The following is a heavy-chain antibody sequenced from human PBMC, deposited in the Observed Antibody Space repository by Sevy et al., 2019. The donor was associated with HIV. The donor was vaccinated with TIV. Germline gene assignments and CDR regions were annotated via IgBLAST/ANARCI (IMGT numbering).Heavy chain of an antibody. J-gene: IGHJ4*02. CDR1: GFSFSDYY. CDR2: ISSGSRYT. D-gene: IGHD6-13*01. CDR3: ARVRVVAADYYFDY. Sequence: GGSLRFSCAASGFSFSDYYMTWIRQAPGKGLEWVSYISSGSRYTNYADSVKGRFAISRDNAENSLYLQMSSLRAEDTGVYYCARVRVVAADYYFDYRGQGTLVTVSS. V-gene: IGHV3-11*06.